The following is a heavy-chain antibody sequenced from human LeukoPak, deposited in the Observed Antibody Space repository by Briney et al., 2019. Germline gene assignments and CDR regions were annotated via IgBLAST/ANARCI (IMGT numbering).Heavy chain of an antibody. CDR1: GGSISSYY. Sequence: PSETLSLTCTVSGGSISSYYWSWIRQPAGKGLEWIGRIYTSGSTNYNPSLKSRVTMSVDTFKNQFSLKLSSVTAADTAVYYCAGDFSYGSRFDYWGQGTLVTVSS. CDR3: AGDFSYGSRFDY. J-gene: IGHJ4*02. V-gene: IGHV4-4*07. CDR2: IYTSGST. D-gene: IGHD3-10*01.